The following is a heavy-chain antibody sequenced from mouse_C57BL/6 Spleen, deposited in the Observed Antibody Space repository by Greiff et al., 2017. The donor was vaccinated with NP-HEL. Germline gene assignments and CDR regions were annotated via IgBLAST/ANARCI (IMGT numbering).Heavy chain of an antibody. J-gene: IGHJ4*01. D-gene: IGHD4-1*01. CDR2: ISSGSSTI. Sequence: DVQLVESGGGLVKPGGSLKLSCAASGFTFSDYGMHWVRQAPEKGLEWVAYISSGSSTIYYADTVKGRFTISRDNAKNTLFLQMTSLRSEDTAMYYCARGTGTGYYYAMDYWGQGTSVTVSS. CDR3: ARGTGTGYYYAMDY. V-gene: IGHV5-17*01. CDR1: GFTFSDYG.